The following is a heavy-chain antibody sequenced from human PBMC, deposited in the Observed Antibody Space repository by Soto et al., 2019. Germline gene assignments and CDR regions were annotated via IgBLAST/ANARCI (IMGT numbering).Heavy chain of an antibody. Sequence: PGGSLRLSCAASGFTFSSYSMNWVRQAPGKGLEWVSSISSSSSYIYYADSVKGRFTISRDNAKNSLYLQMNSLRAEDTAVYYCARALPHSITIFGVVMRYFDYWGQGTLVTVSS. V-gene: IGHV3-21*01. CDR3: ARALPHSITIFGVVMRYFDY. CDR1: GFTFSSYS. J-gene: IGHJ4*02. D-gene: IGHD3-3*01. CDR2: ISSSSSYI.